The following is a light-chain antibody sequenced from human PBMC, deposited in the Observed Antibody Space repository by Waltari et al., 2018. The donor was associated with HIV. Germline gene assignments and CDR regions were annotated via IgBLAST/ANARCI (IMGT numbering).Light chain of an antibody. CDR3: AAWDDSLNGYV. CDR2: NNN. Sequence: QSVLTQPPSASGTPGQRVTISCSGGSSNIGNNVVSWYQQLPGTAPKLLIFNNNRRPSGVPDRFSGSKSGSAASLAIGGLQSDDETDYYCAAWDDSLNGYVFGTGTKVTV. V-gene: IGLV1-44*01. J-gene: IGLJ1*01. CDR1: SSNIGNNV.